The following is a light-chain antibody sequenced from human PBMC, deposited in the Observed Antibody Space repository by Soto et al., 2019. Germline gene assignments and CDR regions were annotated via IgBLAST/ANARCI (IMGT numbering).Light chain of an antibody. CDR2: DVN. V-gene: IGLV2-14*01. J-gene: IGLJ2*01. Sequence: QSVLTQPASVSGSPGQSITISCTGTSSDVGAYNYVSWYQQHPGKAPKLMIYDVNIRPSGVSNRFSGSKSGNTASLTISGLQAEDESDYYSTSWTTSTTMNFGGGTKLTVL. CDR3: TSWTTSTTMN. CDR1: SSDVGAYNY.